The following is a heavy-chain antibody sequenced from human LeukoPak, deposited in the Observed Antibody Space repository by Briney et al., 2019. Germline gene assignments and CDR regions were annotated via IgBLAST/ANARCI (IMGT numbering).Heavy chain of an antibody. V-gene: IGHV4-39*07. CDR3: ARRISGVYDY. J-gene: IGHJ4*02. CDR1: GGSISSSSYY. Sequence: SSETLSLTCTVSGGSISSSSYYWGWIRQPPGKGLEWIGSIYYSGSTYYNPSLKSRVTISVDTSKNQFSLKLSSVTAADTAVYYCARRISGVYDYWGQGTLVTVSS. D-gene: IGHD2/OR15-2a*01. CDR2: IYYSGST.